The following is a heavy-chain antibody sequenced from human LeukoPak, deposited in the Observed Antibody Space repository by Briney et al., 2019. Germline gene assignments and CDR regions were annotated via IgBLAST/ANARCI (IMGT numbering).Heavy chain of an antibody. D-gene: IGHD5-24*01. CDR3: ARDGDGSRRLDY. J-gene: IGHJ4*02. CDR1: GFTFSSYS. Sequence: GGSLRLSCAASGFTFSSYSMNWVRQAPGKGLEWVSSISSSSSYIYYADSVKGRFTISRDNAKNSLYLQMNSLRAEDTAVYYCARDGDGSRRLDYWGQGTLVTVSS. CDR2: ISSSSSYI. V-gene: IGHV3-21*01.